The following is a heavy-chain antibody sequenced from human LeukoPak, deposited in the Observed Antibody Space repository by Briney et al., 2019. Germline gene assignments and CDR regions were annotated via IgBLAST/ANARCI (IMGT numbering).Heavy chain of an antibody. J-gene: IGHJ4*02. V-gene: IGHV3-11*01. CDR3: ARVPTTVTYTDY. Sequence: GGSLRLSCAASGFTFSDYYMSWIRQAPGKGLEWVSYISTTGSTKYYADSEKGRFTISRDNAKNSLYLQTNSLRAEDTAVYYCARVPTTVTYTDYWGQGTLVIVSS. CDR1: GFTFSDYY. D-gene: IGHD4-17*01. CDR2: ISTTGSTK.